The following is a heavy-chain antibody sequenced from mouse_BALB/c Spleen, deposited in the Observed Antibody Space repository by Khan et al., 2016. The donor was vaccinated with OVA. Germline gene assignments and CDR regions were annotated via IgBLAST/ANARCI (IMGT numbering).Heavy chain of an antibody. V-gene: IGHV1-76*01. J-gene: IGHJ2*01. D-gene: IGHD3-2*02. Sequence: VQLQQSGAELVRPGASVKLSCKTSGYIFTNYCIHWVRQRSGQGLEWIASIYPGTDNTYYNEKLKDKATLTADRSSSTAYMQLSSLKSEDSAVYFCEREEALYYFDYWGQGTTLTVSA. CDR3: EREEALYYFDY. CDR1: GYIFTNYC. CDR2: IYPGTDNT.